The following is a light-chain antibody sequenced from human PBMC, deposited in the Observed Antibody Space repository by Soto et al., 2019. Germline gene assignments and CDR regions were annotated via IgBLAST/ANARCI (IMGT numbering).Light chain of an antibody. CDR1: QSVSTSY. Sequence: EMVLTQSPGTLSLSPGERATLSCRASQSVSTSYLAWYQQKPGQAPRLLIYGASTRATGIPDRFSGSGSATGFTLTISRLEPEDFAVYYCQQYAGSPPWTFGQGTKVEIK. CDR3: QQYAGSPPWT. V-gene: IGKV3-20*01. CDR2: GAS. J-gene: IGKJ1*01.